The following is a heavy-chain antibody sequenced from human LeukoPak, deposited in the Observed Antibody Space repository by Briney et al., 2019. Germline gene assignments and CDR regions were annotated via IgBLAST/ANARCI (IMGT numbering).Heavy chain of an antibody. CDR3: ARATDYPAGYFDY. CDR1: GGSISSYY. CDR2: IYHSGST. Sequence: PSETLSLTCTVSGGSISSYYWSWIRQPPGKGLEWIGYIYHSGSTHYNPSLKSRVTISVDRSKNQISLKLSSVTAADTAVYYCARATDYPAGYFDYWGQGTLVTVSS. D-gene: IGHD4-11*01. J-gene: IGHJ4*02. V-gene: IGHV4-59*12.